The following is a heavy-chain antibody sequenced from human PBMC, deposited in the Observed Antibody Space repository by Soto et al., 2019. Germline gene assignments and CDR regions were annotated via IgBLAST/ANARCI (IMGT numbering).Heavy chain of an antibody. CDR1: GGFISSYY. CDR2: IYYSGST. V-gene: IGHV4-59*08. Sequence: QVQLQESGPGLVKPSETLSLTCTVTGGFISSYYWSWIRQPPGKGLEWIGYIYYSGSTNYNPSLKSRVTISVDTSKNQFSLKLSSVTAADTAVYYCARRHGGNLDYWGQGTLVTVSS. J-gene: IGHJ4*02. D-gene: IGHD2-15*01. CDR3: ARRHGGNLDY.